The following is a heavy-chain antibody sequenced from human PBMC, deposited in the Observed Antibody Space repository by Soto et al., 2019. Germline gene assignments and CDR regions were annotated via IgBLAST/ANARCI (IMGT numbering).Heavy chain of an antibody. J-gene: IGHJ5*02. CDR2: FSGTGGYT. D-gene: IGHD4-17*01. V-gene: IGHV3-23*01. CDR3: ARGQRALITYGPFDP. CDR1: GFTLSSYA. Sequence: PGGSLRLSCVASGFTLSSYAMSWVRQAPGKGLEWVSTFSGTGGYTYYADSVKGRFTISRDDSKNTLFLHMNSLRAADTAVYYCARGQRALITYGPFDPWGQGTLVTVSS.